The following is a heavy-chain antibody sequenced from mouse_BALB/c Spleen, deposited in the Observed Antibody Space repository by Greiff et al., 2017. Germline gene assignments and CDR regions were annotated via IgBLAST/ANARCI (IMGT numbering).Heavy chain of an antibody. CDR2: IDPENGNT. J-gene: IGHJ2*01. Sequence: EVKLMESGAELVRPGALVKLSCKASGFNIKDYYMHWVKQRPEQGLEWIGWIDPENGNTIYDPKFQGKASITADTSSNTAYLQLSTLTSEDTAVYYCAREVTTSHYFDYWGQGTTLTVSS. D-gene: IGHD2-3*01. V-gene: IGHV14-1*02. CDR1: GFNIKDYY. CDR3: AREVTTSHYFDY.